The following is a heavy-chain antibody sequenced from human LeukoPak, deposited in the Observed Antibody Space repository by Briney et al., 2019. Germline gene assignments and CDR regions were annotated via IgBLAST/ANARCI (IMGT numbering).Heavy chain of an antibody. CDR2: ISSSGSTR. J-gene: IGHJ6*02. V-gene: IGHV3-48*03. CDR3: ARDRGLTLFYYGMDV. CDR1: GFIFSNHE. Sequence: GGTLRLSCAASGFIFSNHEMNWVRQAPGKGLEGVSYISSSGSTRYYADSVKGRFTIDRDNAKNSLYLQMNGLRAEDTAVYYCARDRGLTLFYYGMDVWGQGTTVTVSS. D-gene: IGHD2-21*01.